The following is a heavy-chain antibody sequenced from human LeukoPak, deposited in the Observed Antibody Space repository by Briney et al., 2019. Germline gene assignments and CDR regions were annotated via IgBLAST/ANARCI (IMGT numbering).Heavy chain of an antibody. CDR3: ARVVPEIVGASGVLDY. Sequence: PSETLSLTCTDSGDSISSYYWSWIRQPPGKGVQWIGCIYYSGSTNYNSSLKSRVTISVDTSKNQFSLKLSSVTAADTAVYYCARVVPEIVGASGVLDYWGQGTLVTVSS. CDR2: IYYSGST. CDR1: GDSISSYY. D-gene: IGHD1-26*01. J-gene: IGHJ4*02. V-gene: IGHV4-59*01.